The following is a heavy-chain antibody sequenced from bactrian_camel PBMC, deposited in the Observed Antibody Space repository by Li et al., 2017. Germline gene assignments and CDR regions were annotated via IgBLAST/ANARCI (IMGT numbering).Heavy chain of an antibody. Sequence: HVQLVESGGGSVQAGGSLRLSCAASTSTTNTNCMGWFRQGQGKEREGLAAIDRGGRITYAASVKGRFTISQDNAKNTVYLQMNNLKPEDTAKYTCAAGCDYTGPLGFRYWGQGTQVTVS. V-gene: IGHV3S53*01. CDR3: AAGCDYTGPLGFRY. CDR1: TSTTNTNC. J-gene: IGHJ6*01. D-gene: IGHD2*01. CDR2: IDRGGRI.